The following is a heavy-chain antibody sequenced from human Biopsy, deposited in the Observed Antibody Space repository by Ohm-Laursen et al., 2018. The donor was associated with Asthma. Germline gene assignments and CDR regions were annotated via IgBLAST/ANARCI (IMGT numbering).Heavy chain of an antibody. D-gene: IGHD6-13*01. CDR3: ARGQKSAGDRWFDP. V-gene: IGHV1-2*06. J-gene: IGHJ5*02. CDR2: INPNSGAT. CDR1: GYTFTSYH. Sequence: ASVKVSCKVSGYTFTSYHIHWMRQAPGQGLEWMGRINPNSGATNYAQKFQGRVTMTRDTSISTAYMEVSRLRSDDTAVYYCARGQKSAGDRWFDPWGQGTLVTVSS.